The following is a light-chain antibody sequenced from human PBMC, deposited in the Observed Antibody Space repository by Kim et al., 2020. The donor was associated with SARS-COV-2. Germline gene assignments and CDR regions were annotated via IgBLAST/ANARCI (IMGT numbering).Light chain of an antibody. Sequence: VHPGQTASITCSGDKLGDKYACWYQQKPGQSPVLVIYQDSKRPSGIPERFSGSNSGNTATLTISGTQAMDEADYYCQAWDSSTHVVFGGGTQLTVL. V-gene: IGLV3-1*01. J-gene: IGLJ2*01. CDR3: QAWDSSTHVV. CDR2: QDS. CDR1: KLGDKY.